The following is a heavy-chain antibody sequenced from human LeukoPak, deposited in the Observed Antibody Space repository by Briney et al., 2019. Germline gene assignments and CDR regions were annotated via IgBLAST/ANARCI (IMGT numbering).Heavy chain of an antibody. V-gene: IGHV3-7*01. D-gene: IGHD3-3*01. J-gene: IGHJ4*02. CDR3: ARRYPRITIFGVVIIFDY. CDR2: IKQDGSEQ. CDR1: GVTFSAYW. Sequence: PGRSLRLSCAVSGVTFSAYWMNWVRQAPGKGLEWVGNIKQDGSEQYYVDSVKGRFTISRDNAKNSLYLQMNSLRAEDTAVYYCARRYPRITIFGVVIIFDYWGQGTLVTVSS.